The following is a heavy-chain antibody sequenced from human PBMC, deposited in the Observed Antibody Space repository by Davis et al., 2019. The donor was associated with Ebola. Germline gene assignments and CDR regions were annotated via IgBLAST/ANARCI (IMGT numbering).Heavy chain of an antibody. J-gene: IGHJ5*02. D-gene: IGHD6-13*01. CDR2: IKEDGSEK. V-gene: IGHV3-7*03. CDR1: GFSLSSYW. CDR3: AKGRSSQLVENWFDP. Sequence: GESLKISCVASGFSLSSYWMTWVRQAPGKGLEWVANIKEDGSEKFYVDSVKGRFTISRDSSKNTLYLQVNSLRAEDTAVYYCAKGRSSQLVENWFDPWGQGTLVTVSS.